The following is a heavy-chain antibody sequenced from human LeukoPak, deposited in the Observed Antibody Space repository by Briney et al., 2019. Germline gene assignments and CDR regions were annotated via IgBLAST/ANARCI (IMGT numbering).Heavy chain of an antibody. J-gene: IGHJ6*03. Sequence: GGSLRLSCAASGFTFSDYYMSWIRQAPGKGLEWVSYISSSGSTIYYADSVKGQFTISRDNAKNSLYLQMNSLRAEDTAVYYCARPTGVYYYYMDVWGKGTTVTVSS. CDR3: ARPTGVYYYYMDV. CDR1: GFTFSDYY. V-gene: IGHV3-11*04. CDR2: ISSSGSTI. D-gene: IGHD7-27*01.